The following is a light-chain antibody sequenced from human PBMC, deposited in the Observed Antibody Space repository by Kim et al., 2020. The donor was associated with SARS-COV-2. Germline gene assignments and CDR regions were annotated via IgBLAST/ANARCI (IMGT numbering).Light chain of an antibody. J-gene: IGLJ1*01. CDR1: SSDVGGYNF. Sequence: QSALTQPASVSGSPGQSITISCTGTSSDVGGYNFVSWYQQQPGKATKFLIYDVTERPSGVSNRFSGSKSGNTASLTISGLQPEDEADYYCSSYTSSYTFVFGTGTKVTVL. V-gene: IGLV2-14*01. CDR2: DVT. CDR3: SSYTSSYTFV.